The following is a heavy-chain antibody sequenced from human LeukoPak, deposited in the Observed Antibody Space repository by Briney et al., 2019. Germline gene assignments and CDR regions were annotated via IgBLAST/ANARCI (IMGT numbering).Heavy chain of an antibody. D-gene: IGHD4-17*01. J-gene: IGHJ2*01. Sequence: GRSLRLSCAASGFTFSSYGMHWVRQAPGKGLEWVAVISYGGSNKYYADSVKGRFTISRDNSKNTLYLQMNSLRAEDTAVYYCAKDHDYGDYGWYFDLWGRGTLVTVSS. CDR3: AKDHDYGDYGWYFDL. V-gene: IGHV3-30*18. CDR2: ISYGGSNK. CDR1: GFTFSSYG.